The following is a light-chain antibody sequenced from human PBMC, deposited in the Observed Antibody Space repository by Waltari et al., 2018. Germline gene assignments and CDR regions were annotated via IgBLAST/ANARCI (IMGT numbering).Light chain of an antibody. CDR1: QSVSSS. CDR2: DAS. J-gene: IGKJ4*01. CDR3: QQRSNWPPLT. Sequence: EIVLTQSPATLSLSPGERATLYCRASQSVSSSLAWYQQKTGQAPRLLIYDASNRDTGIPARFSGSGSGTDFTLTISSLEPEDFAVYYCQQRSNWPPLTFGGGTKVEIK. V-gene: IGKV3-11*01.